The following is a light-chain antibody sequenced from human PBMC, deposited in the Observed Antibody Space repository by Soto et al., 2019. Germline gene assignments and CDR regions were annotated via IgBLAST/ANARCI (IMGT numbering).Light chain of an antibody. V-gene: IGLV1-44*01. CDR1: NSNIGSNT. Sequence: QSVLTQPPSASGTPGQRVTISCSGSNSNIGSNTVNWYQQLPGTAPKLLIYSNNQRPSGVPDRFSGSKSGTSASLAISGLQSEDEADYYSAAWDDSLNGYVFGTGTKVTVL. CDR3: AAWDDSLNGYV. J-gene: IGLJ1*01. CDR2: SNN.